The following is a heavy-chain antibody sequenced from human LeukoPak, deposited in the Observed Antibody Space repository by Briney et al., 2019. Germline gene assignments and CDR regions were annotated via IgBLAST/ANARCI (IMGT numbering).Heavy chain of an antibody. CDR2: IIPILNIT. J-gene: IGHJ4*02. CDR3: ARDDDRAREIDY. CDR1: SGTFSKYA. Sequence: SVTVSCTASSGTFSKYAISWVRQAPGQGREWMGRIIPILNITHYAQKFQGRVTIAADKSTSTAYMELSSLRSEDTAVYYCARDDDRAREIDYWGQGTLVTVSS. V-gene: IGHV1-69*04. D-gene: IGHD3-22*01.